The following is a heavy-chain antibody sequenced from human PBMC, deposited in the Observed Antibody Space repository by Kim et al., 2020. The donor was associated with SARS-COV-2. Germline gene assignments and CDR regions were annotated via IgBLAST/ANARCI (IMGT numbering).Heavy chain of an antibody. CDR3: ARWSGAGVYWWELGFQPLSVGPYGMDV. CDR1: GGSFSGYY. V-gene: IGHV4-34*01. D-gene: IGHD1-26*01. Sequence: SETLSLTCAVYGGSFSGYYWSWIRQPPGKGLEWIGEINHSGSTNYNPSLKSRVTISVDTSKNQFSLKLSSVTAADTAVYYCARWSGAGVYWWELGFQPLSVGPYGMDVWGQGTTVTVSS. CDR2: INHSGST. J-gene: IGHJ6*02.